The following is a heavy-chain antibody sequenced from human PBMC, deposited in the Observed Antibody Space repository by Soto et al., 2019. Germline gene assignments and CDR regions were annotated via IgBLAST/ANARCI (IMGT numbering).Heavy chain of an antibody. D-gene: IGHD2-15*01. CDR1: GFTFSSYG. CDR3: SGLHPTMDV. CDR2: IWYDGSNK. V-gene: IGHV3-33*01. J-gene: IGHJ6*03. Sequence: PGGSLRLSCAASGFTFSSYGMHWVRQAPGKGLEWVAVIWYDGSNKYYADSVKGRFTISRDNSKNTLYLQMNSLRAEDTAVYYCSGLHPTMDVWGKGTTVTVSS.